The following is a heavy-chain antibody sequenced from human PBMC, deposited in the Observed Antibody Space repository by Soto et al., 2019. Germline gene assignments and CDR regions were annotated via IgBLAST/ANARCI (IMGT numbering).Heavy chain of an antibody. J-gene: IGHJ4*02. CDR3: ARIHDFWSGYYPPSHFDY. D-gene: IGHD3-3*01. CDR2: INAGNGNT. Sequence: ASVKVSCKASGYTFTSYAMHWVRQAPGQRLEWMGWINAGNGNTKYSQKFQGRVTITRDTSASTAYMELSSLRSEDTAVYYCARIHDFWSGYYPPSHFDYWGQGTLVTVSS. V-gene: IGHV1-3*01. CDR1: GYTFTSYA.